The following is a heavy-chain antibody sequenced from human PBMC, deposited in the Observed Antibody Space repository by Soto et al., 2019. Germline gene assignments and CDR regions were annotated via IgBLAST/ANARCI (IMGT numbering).Heavy chain of an antibody. J-gene: IGHJ4*02. CDR3: SRIRTQQSLTPLPHFFDY. Sequence: QVTLKESGPVLGKPTETLTLTCTVSGFSLSNARMGVSWIRQPPVKALEWLAHIFSNDEKSYSTSLKSRLTISKDNSKRQVVLTMTNMDPVDTATYYCSRIRTQQSLTPLPHFFDYWGQGTLVTVSS. D-gene: IGHD6-13*01. V-gene: IGHV2-26*01. CDR1: GFSLSNARMG. CDR2: IFSNDEK.